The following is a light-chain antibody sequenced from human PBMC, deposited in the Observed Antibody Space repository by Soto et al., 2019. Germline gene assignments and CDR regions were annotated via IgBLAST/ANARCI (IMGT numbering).Light chain of an antibody. CDR3: QQPNSYPT. J-gene: IGKJ5*01. V-gene: IGKV1-9*01. CDR1: QGMSSY. CDR2: DVS. Sequence: DIQLTQSPSFLSASVGDRVTITCRASQGMSSYLAWYQQKPGTAPKLLIYDVSTLQSGVPSRFRGSASGTEFTLTISSLQPEDLATYYCQQPNSYPTFDQGTRLDIK.